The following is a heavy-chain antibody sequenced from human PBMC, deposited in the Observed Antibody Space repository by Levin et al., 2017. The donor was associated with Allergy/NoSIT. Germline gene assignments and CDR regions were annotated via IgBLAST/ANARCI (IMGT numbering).Heavy chain of an antibody. D-gene: IGHD1-20*01. CDR2: IYYSGST. CDR1: GGSISSYY. V-gene: IGHV4-59*01. CDR3: ARAFYDVTGTTGYFDY. Sequence: SETLSLTCTVSGGSISSYYWSWIRQPPGKGLEWIGYIYYSGSTNYNPSLKSRVTISVDTSKNQFSLKLSSVTAADTAVYYCARAFYDVTGTTGYFDYWGQGTLVTVSS. J-gene: IGHJ4*02.